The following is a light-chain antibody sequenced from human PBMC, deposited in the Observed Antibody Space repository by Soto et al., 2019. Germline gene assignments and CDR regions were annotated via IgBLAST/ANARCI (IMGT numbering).Light chain of an antibody. CDR3: QQCNTFWT. V-gene: IGKV1-5*01. CDR1: QTISSW. Sequence: IQVTPSPFTLSAPVGDRVPITCRASQTISSWLAWYQQKPGKAPKLLIYDVSSLESGVPSRFSGSGSGTEFTLTISSLQPDDFATYYCQQCNTFWTFGQGTKV. J-gene: IGKJ1*01. CDR2: DVS.